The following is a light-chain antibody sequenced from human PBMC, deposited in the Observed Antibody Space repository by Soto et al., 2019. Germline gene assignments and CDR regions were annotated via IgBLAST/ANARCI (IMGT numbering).Light chain of an antibody. CDR3: SSYAGSNNFV. CDR1: SSNIGAGYD. J-gene: IGLJ1*01. CDR2: GNS. Sequence: QSVLTQPPSVSGAPGQRVTISCTGSSSNIGAGYDVHWYQQLPGTAPKLLIYGNSNRPSGVPERFSGSKSGNTASLTVSGLQADDEAHYYCSSYAGSNNFVFGTGTKLTVL. V-gene: IGLV1-40*01.